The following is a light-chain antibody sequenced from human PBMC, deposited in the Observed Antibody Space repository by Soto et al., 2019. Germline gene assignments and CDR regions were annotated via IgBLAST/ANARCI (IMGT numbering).Light chain of an antibody. Sequence: DIQMTQSPSTLSASVGDRVTITCRASQSISSWLAWYQQTPGKAPKLLIYRASSLASGVPSRFSGSGSGTEFTLTISCLQPDDFATYYCQQYNCYSYTFGQGTKLESK. J-gene: IGKJ2*01. CDR1: QSISSW. CDR2: RAS. V-gene: IGKV1-5*03. CDR3: QQYNCYSYT.